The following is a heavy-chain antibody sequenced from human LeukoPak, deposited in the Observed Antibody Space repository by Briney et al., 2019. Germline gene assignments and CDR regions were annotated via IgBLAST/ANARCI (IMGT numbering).Heavy chain of an antibody. CDR1: GFTVSSNY. D-gene: IGHD6-13*01. Sequence: GGSLRLSCAASGFTVSSNYMSWVRQAPGKGLEWVSVIYSGGSTYYADSVKGRFTISRDNSKNTLYLQMNSLRADDTAVYYCARSSSWGLLDYWGQGTLVTVSS. CDR2: IYSGGST. J-gene: IGHJ4*02. V-gene: IGHV3-53*01. CDR3: ARSSSWGLLDY.